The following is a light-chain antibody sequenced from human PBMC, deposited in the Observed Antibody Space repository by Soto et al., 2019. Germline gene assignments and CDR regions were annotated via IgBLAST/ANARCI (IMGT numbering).Light chain of an antibody. CDR1: QGISTY. V-gene: IGKV1-39*01. Sequence: DIQMTQSPSSLSASVGDRVTITCRASQGISTYLNWYQQKPGKAPQLLIYAASSLQSGVPSTFSGSGSGTDFTLIIRSLQAEDFATYYCQQSYSTPRSFGQGTKVDIK. CDR2: AAS. J-gene: IGKJ1*01. CDR3: QQSYSTPRS.